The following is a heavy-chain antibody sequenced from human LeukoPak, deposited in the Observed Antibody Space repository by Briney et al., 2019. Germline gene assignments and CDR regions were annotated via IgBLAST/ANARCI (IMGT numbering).Heavy chain of an antibody. V-gene: IGHV6-1*01. Sequence: SQTLSLTCAISGDSVSSNSAAWSWVRQSPSRGLEWLGRTYYRSKWYYESAVSVKSRITINPDTSKNQFSLQLNSVTPEDTAVHYCARGATAYFDYWGQGTLVTVSS. CDR3: ARGATAYFDY. CDR1: GDSVSSNSAA. CDR2: TYYRSKWYY. J-gene: IGHJ4*02. D-gene: IGHD5-12*01.